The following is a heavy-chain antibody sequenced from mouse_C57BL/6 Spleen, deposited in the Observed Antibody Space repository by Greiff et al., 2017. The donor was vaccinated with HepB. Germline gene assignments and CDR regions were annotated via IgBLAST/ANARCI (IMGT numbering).Heavy chain of an antibody. V-gene: IGHV3-6*01. CDR3: AKSSYRYYAMDY. J-gene: IGHJ4*01. D-gene: IGHD1-1*01. CDR2: ISYDGSN. Sequence: ESGPGLVKPSQSLSLTCSVTGYSITSGYYWTWIRQFPGNILEWMGYISYDGSNNYNPSLKNRIAITRDTSKNQFFLKLNSVTTEDTATYYCAKSSYRYYAMDYWGQGTSVTVSS. CDR1: GYSITSGYY.